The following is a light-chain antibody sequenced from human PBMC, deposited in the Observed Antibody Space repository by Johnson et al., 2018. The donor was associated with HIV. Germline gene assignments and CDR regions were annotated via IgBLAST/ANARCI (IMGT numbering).Light chain of an antibody. CDR2: DNN. V-gene: IGLV1-51*01. J-gene: IGLJ1*01. CDR1: SSNIGNNY. Sequence: QSVLTQPPSVSAAPGQKVTISCSGSSSNIGNNYVSWYQQFPGTAPKLLIYDNNKRPSGIPDRFSGSKSGTSATLGITGLQTGDEADYYCGTWDTSLSAGGVFVTGTKVTVL. CDR3: GTWDTSLSAGGV.